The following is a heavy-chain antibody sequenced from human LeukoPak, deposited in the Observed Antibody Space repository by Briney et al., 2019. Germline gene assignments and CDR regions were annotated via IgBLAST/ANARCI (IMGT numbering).Heavy chain of an antibody. CDR3: ARGHRSPDYDFWSGYYPRGPPGY. CDR1: GGSFSGYY. Sequence: SETLSLTCAVYGGSFSGYYWSWIRQPPGKGLEWIGEINHSGSTNYNPSLKSRVTISVDTSKNQFSLKLSSVTAADTAVYYCARGHRSPDYDFWSGYYPRGPPGYWGQGTLVTVSS. J-gene: IGHJ4*02. D-gene: IGHD3-3*01. CDR2: INHSGST. V-gene: IGHV4-34*01.